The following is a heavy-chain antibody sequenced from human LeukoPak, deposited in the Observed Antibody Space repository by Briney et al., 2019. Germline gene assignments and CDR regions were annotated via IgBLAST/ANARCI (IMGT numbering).Heavy chain of an antibody. CDR1: GGSISSYY. CDR3: ARARLDSSGRFDY. J-gene: IGHJ4*02. Sequence: SETLSLTCTVSGGSISSYYWSWIRQPPGKGLEWIGYISYSGSTNYNPSLKSRVTMSVDTSKNQFSLKLSSVTAADTAVYYCARARLDSSGRFDYWGQGTLVTVSS. V-gene: IGHV4-59*08. D-gene: IGHD3-22*01. CDR2: ISYSGST.